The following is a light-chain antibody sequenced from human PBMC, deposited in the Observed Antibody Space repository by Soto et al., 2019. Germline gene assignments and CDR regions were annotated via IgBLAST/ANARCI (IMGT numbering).Light chain of an antibody. CDR2: GAS. J-gene: IGKJ2*01. V-gene: IGKV3-20*01. CDR1: QSVSSSY. CDR3: QQYGSSPTYT. Sequence: EIVLTQSPGTLSLSPGERATLSCRASQSVSSSYLGWYQQQPGQAPRLLIYGASSRATGIPDRFSGSGSGTDFTLTISRLEPEDFAVYYCQQYGSSPTYTFGQGTKLEIK.